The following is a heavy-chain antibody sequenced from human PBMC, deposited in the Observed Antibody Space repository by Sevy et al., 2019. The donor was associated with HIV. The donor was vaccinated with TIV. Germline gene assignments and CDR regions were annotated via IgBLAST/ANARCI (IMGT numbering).Heavy chain of an antibody. CDR3: ARGTGDSSGYYYFDY. CDR2: INHSGST. V-gene: IGHV4-34*01. CDR1: GGSFSGYY. Sequence: SETLSLTCAVYGGSFSGYYWSWIRQPPGQGLEWIGEINHSGSTNYNPSLKSRVTISVDTSKNQFSLKLSSVTAADTAVYYCARGTGDSSGYYYFDYWGQGTLVTVSS. J-gene: IGHJ4*02. D-gene: IGHD3-22*01.